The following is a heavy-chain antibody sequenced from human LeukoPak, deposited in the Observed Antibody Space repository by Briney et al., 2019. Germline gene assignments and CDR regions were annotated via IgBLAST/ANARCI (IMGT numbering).Heavy chain of an antibody. J-gene: IGHJ3*02. D-gene: IGHD3-10*01. CDR2: ISYDGSNK. V-gene: IGHV3-30*14. CDR1: GFTFSSYW. CDR3: ARGNSYYYGSGSYAFDI. Sequence: GGSLRLSCAASGFTFSSYWMHWARQAPGKGLEWVAVISYDGSNKYYADSVKGRFTISRDNSKNTLYLQMNSLRAEDTAVYYCARGNSYYYGSGSYAFDIWGQGTMVTVSS.